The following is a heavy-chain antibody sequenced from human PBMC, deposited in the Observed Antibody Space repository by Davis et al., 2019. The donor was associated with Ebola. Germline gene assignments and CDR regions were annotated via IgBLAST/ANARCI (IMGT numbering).Heavy chain of an antibody. D-gene: IGHD1-1*01. CDR1: GYTFTSYG. CDR2: IIPIFGTA. J-gene: IGHJ6*02. CDR3: ARSTERGYYYYGMDV. Sequence: SVKVSCKASGYTFTSYGISWVRQAPGQGLEWMGGIIPIFGTANYAQKFQGRVTITADKSTSTAYMELSSLRSEDTAVYYCARSTERGYYYYGMDVWGQGTTVTVSS. V-gene: IGHV1-69*06.